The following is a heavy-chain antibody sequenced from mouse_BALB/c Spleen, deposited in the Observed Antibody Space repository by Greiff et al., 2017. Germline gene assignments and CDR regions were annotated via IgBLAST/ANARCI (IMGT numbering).Heavy chain of an antibody. V-gene: IGHV5-6-5*01. CDR3: ASPYGLYWYFDV. J-gene: IGHJ1*01. CDR2: ISSGGST. Sequence: DVKLVESGGGLVKPGGSLKLSCAASGFTFSSYAMSWVRQTPEKRLEWVASISSGGSTYYPDSVKGRFTISRDNARNILYLQMSSLRSEDTAMYYCASPYGLYWYFDVWGAGTTVTVSS. D-gene: IGHD1-1*02. CDR1: GFTFSSYA.